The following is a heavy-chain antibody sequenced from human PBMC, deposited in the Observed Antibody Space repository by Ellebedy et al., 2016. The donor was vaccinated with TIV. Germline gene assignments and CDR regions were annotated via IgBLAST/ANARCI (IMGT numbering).Heavy chain of an antibody. Sequence: GESLKISCAASGFTFSSYWMSWVRQAPGKGLEWVAKIKQDGSEKYYVDSVKGRFTISRDNAKNSLYLQMNSLRAEDTAVYYCARLRGYSYGYGDYWGQGTLVTVSS. V-gene: IGHV3-7*01. CDR2: IKQDGSEK. D-gene: IGHD5-18*01. CDR1: GFTFSSYW. CDR3: ARLRGYSYGYGDY. J-gene: IGHJ4*02.